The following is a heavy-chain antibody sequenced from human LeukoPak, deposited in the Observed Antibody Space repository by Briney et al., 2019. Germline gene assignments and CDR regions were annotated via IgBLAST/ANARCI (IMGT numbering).Heavy chain of an antibody. V-gene: IGHV3-21*01. Sequence: GGSLRLSCAASGFTFSSYSMNWVRRAPGKGLEWVSSISSSSSHIYYADSVKGRFTISRDNAKNSLYLQMNSLRAEDTAVYYCAREGLMSHTKDYWGQGTLVTVSS. CDR1: GFTFSSYS. CDR2: ISSSSSHI. J-gene: IGHJ4*02. CDR3: AREGLMSHTKDY. D-gene: IGHD3-16*01.